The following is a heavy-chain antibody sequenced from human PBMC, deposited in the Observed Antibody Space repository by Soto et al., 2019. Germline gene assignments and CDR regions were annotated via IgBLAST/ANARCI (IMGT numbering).Heavy chain of an antibody. V-gene: IGHV3-23*01. CDR3: ARDLDEGYDYDSRVYVFFDY. CDR1: GVSIKTDA. CDR2: NSDSGTTT. J-gene: IGHJ4*02. D-gene: IGHD3-22*01. Sequence: PGGTLRLSCAASGVSIKTDAMNWGCQAPGQGLDWVIANSDSGTTTYYDPSVKSRFTISRDKSENTLYLQLSSLRAEDTAVYYCARDLDEGYDYDSRVYVFFDYWGQGTLVTVSS.